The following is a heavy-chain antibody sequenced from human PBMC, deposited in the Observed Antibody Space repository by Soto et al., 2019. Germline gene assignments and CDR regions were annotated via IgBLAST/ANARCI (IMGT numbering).Heavy chain of an antibody. CDR2: FDAEDGET. Sequence: ASVKVSCKVSGYTLTELSMHWVRQAPGKGLEWMGGFDAEDGETIYAQRLQGRVTITADKSTSTAYMELRSLRSEDTAVYYCARDPPPMDVWGQGTTVTVSS. J-gene: IGHJ6*02. CDR1: GYTLTELS. CDR3: ARDPPPMDV. V-gene: IGHV1-24*01.